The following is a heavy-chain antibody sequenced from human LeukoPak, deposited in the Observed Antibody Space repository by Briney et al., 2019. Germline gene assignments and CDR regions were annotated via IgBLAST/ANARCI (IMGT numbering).Heavy chain of an antibody. J-gene: IGHJ3*02. D-gene: IGHD2-2*01. CDR3: ARDLGYCSSTSCYEGAFDI. Sequence: PGGSLRLSCAASGFTLSSYEMNWVRQAPGKGLEWVSYISSSGSTIYYADSVKGRFTISRDNAKNSLYLQMNSLRAEDTAVYYCARDLGYCSSTSCYEGAFDIWGQGTMVTVSS. CDR1: GFTLSSYE. CDR2: ISSSGSTI. V-gene: IGHV3-48*03.